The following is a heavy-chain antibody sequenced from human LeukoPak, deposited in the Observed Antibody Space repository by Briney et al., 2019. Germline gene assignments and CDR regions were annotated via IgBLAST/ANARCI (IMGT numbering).Heavy chain of an antibody. CDR2: ISYDGSNK. Sequence: GGSLRLSCTASGFTFSRYGMHWVRQAPGKGLEWVAVISYDGSNKYYADSVKGRFTISRDNSKNTLYLQMNSLRAEDTAVYYCASIVATIHFDYWGQGTLVTVSS. J-gene: IGHJ4*02. CDR3: ASIVATIHFDY. CDR1: GFTFSRYG. D-gene: IGHD5-12*01. V-gene: IGHV3-30*19.